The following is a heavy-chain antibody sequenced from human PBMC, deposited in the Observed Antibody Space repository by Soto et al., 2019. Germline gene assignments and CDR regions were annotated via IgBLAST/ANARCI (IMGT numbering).Heavy chain of an antibody. J-gene: IGHJ4*02. CDR2: ISSTTNYI. CDR3: ARGSEDLTSNFDY. V-gene: IGHV3-21*01. CDR1: GFTFTRYS. Sequence: GGSLRLSCAASGFTFTRYSMNWVRQAPGKGLEWVSSISSTTNYIYYADSMKGRFTVSRDNAKNSVYLEMNSLSAEDTAVYYCARGSEDLTSNFDYRGQGTLVTVSS.